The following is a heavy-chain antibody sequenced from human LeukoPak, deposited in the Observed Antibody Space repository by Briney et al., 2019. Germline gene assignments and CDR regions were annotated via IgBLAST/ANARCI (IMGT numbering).Heavy chain of an antibody. Sequence: ASVKVSCKTSGYTFNSYGVAWVRQATGQGLEWMGWMNPNSGNTGYAQKFQGRVTMTRNTSISTAYMELSSLRSEDTAVYYCSTDSGRSYFYFDFWGQGTLVTVSS. CDR3: STDSGRSYFYFDF. CDR1: GYTFNSYG. CDR2: MNPNSGNT. J-gene: IGHJ4*02. V-gene: IGHV1-8*02. D-gene: IGHD3-10*01.